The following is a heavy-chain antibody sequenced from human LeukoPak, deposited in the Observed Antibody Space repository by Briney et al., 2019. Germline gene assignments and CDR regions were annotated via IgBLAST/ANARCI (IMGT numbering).Heavy chain of an antibody. CDR3: ARNGLPYSTGLYYFDY. D-gene: IGHD6-19*01. CDR2: ISYDGSSK. Sequence: GGSLRLSCAASGFTFRNYTIHWVRQAPGKGLEWVAVISYDGSSKYYADSVRGRFTISRDNSKNTLYLQMNSLRAEDTAIYYCARNGLPYSTGLYYFDYWGQGTLVTVS. V-gene: IGHV3-30-3*01. J-gene: IGHJ4*02. CDR1: GFTFRNYT.